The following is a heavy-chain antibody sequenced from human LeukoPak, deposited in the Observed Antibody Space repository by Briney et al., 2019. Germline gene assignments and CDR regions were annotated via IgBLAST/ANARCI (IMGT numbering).Heavy chain of an antibody. CDR3: ARAGLDFWSGYVDYYYYMDV. CDR1: GGSFSGYY. V-gene: IGHV4-34*01. J-gene: IGHJ6*03. D-gene: IGHD3-3*01. CDR2: INHSGST. Sequence: SETLSLTCAVYGGSFSGYYWSWIRQPPGKGLEGIGEINHSGSTNYNPSLKSRVTISVDTSKNQFSLKLSSVTAADTAVYYCARAGLDFWSGYVDYYYYMDVWGKGTTVTVSS.